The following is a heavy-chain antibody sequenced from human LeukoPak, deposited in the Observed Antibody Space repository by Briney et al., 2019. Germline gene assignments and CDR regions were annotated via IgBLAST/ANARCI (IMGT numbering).Heavy chain of an antibody. V-gene: IGHV1-2*06. Sequence: RASVKVSCKASGYTFTGYYMHWVRQAPGQGLEWVGRINPNSGGTNYAQKFQGRVTMTSDTSISTAYMELSRLRSDDTAVYYCARESTVPHDIGYWGQGTLVSLSS. D-gene: IGHD4-17*01. J-gene: IGHJ4*02. CDR2: INPNSGGT. CDR3: ARESTVPHDIGY. CDR1: GYTFTGYY.